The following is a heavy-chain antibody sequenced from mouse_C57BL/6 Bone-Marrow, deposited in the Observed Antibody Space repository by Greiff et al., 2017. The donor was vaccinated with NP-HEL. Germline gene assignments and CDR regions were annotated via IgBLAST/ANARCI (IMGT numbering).Heavy chain of an antibody. D-gene: IGHD2-4*01. CDR3: AFDYWAYFDY. V-gene: IGHV1-26*01. CDR1: GYTFTDYY. Sequence: VQLQQSGPELVKPGASVKISCKASGYTFTDYYMNWVKQSHGKSLEWIGDINPNNGGTSYNQKFKGKATLTVDKSSSPAYMELRSLTSEDSAVYYCAFDYWAYFDYWGQGTTLTVSS. J-gene: IGHJ2*01. CDR2: INPNNGGT.